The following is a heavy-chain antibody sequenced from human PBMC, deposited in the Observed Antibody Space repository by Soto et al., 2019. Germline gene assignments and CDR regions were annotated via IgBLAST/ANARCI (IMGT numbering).Heavy chain of an antibody. V-gene: IGHV1-18*01. Sequence: ASVKVSCKASGYTFTSYGISWVRQAPGQGLEWMGWISAYNGNTNYAQKLQGRVTMTTDTSTSTAYMELRSLRSDDTAVYYCARDTAYDFWSGYSNWFDPWGQGTLVTVSS. D-gene: IGHD3-3*01. CDR2: ISAYNGNT. CDR1: GYTFTSYG. CDR3: ARDTAYDFWSGYSNWFDP. J-gene: IGHJ5*02.